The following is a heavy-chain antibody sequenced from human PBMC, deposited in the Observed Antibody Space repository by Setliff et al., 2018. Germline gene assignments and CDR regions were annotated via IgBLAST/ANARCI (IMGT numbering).Heavy chain of an antibody. Sequence: GGSLRLSCAASGVTVSSNYMSWVRQAPGKGPEYVEIIYTDGTTYYTDSVKCRFTISRDNSKNTLYLQLNSLRAEDTAVYYCVGGLPFDYWGQGTLVTVSS. CDR1: GVTVSSNY. CDR2: IYTDGTT. CDR3: VGGLPFDY. V-gene: IGHV3-66*01. J-gene: IGHJ4*02.